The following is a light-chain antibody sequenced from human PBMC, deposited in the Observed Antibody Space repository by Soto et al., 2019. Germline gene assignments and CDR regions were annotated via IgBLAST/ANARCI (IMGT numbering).Light chain of an antibody. J-gene: IGLJ2*01. CDR3: SSYGDGYTFHVI. V-gene: IGLV2-8*01. Sequence: QSALTQPPSASGSPGQSVTISCTGTSSDVGADNYVSWYQQYTGKAPKLMIYDVSKRPSGVPDRFSGSKSGNTASLTVSGLRGEDEAVYYCSSYGDGYTFHVIFGGGTKLTVL. CDR1: SSDVGADNY. CDR2: DVS.